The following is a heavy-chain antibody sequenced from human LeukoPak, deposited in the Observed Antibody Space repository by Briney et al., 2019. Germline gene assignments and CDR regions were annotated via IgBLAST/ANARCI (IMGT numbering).Heavy chain of an antibody. CDR1: GYTFTSYD. CDR3: ASGEIAVAGTGFDY. J-gene: IGHJ4*02. Sequence: ASVKVSCKASGYTFTSYDINWVREATGQGLEWMGWMNPNSGNTGYAQKFQGRVTMTRNTSISIAYMELSSLRSEDTAVYYCASGEIAVAGTGFDYWGQGTLVTASS. V-gene: IGHV1-8*01. CDR2: MNPNSGNT. D-gene: IGHD6-19*01.